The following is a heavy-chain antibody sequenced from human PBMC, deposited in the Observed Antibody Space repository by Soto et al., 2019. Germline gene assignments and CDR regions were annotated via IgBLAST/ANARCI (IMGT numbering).Heavy chain of an antibody. V-gene: IGHV3-48*01. Sequence: SCQATVGTCTPCTENRIVGTAGRGRGWVSYISSSSSTKFYADSVKGRFTISRDNAKNSLYLQINSLRAEATSVYFCARGQNGSADYSAYVFAYWGRGTLVSLAS. J-gene: IGHJ4*01. CDR3: ARGQNGSADYSAYVFAY. CDR2: ISSSSSTK. CDR1: VGTCTPCT. D-gene: IGHD2-15*01.